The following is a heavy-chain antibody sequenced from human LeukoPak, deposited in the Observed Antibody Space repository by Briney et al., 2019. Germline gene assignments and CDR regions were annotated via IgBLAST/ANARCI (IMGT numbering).Heavy chain of an antibody. CDR1: GFAFSSYA. CDR3: ARDDSSGYYPNYYFDY. J-gene: IGHJ4*02. V-gene: IGHV3-30-3*01. D-gene: IGHD3-22*01. Sequence: GGSLRLSCAASGFAFSSYAMHWVRQAPGKGLEWVAVISYDGSNKYYADSVKGRFTISRDNSKNTLYLQMNSLRAEDTAVYYCARDDSSGYYPNYYFDYWGQGTLVTVSS. CDR2: ISYDGSNK.